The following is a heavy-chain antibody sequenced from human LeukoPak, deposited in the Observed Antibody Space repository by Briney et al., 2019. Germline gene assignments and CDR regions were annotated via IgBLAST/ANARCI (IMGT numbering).Heavy chain of an antibody. V-gene: IGHV3-20*04. J-gene: IGHJ4*02. CDR1: GFTFDNYG. CDR3: ARVGTSSWYV. CDR2: INWNGGSI. Sequence: GGSLRLSCAASGFTFDNYGMSWVRLAPGKGLEWVSGINWNGGSIGYAHSVKGRFTISRDNAKKSLYLQMNSLRAEDTAVYYCARVGTSSWYVWGQGTLVTVSS. D-gene: IGHD6-13*01.